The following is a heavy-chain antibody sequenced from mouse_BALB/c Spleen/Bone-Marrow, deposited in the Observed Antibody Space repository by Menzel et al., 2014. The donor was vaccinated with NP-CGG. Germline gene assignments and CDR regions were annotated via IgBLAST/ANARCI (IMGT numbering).Heavy chain of an antibody. CDR1: GYTFTSYN. V-gene: IGHV1-12*01. D-gene: IGHD2-14*01. CDR3: ARGGTPYYFDY. CDR2: IYPGNGDT. J-gene: IGHJ2*01. Sequence: QAQLQQSGAELVKPGASVKMSCKASGYTFTSYNMHWVKQTPGQGLEWIGAIYPGNGDTSYNQKFKGKATLTADKSSSTAYMQLSSLTSEDSAVYYCARGGTPYYFDYWGQGTTLTVSS.